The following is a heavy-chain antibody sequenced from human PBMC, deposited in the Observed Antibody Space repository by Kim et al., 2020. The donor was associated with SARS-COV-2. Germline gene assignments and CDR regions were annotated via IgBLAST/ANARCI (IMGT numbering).Heavy chain of an antibody. V-gene: IGHV3-7*01. CDR2: IKQDGSEK. D-gene: IGHD2-15*01. CDR3: VRVGYCNVASCFWRAFDY. J-gene: IGHJ4*02. CDR1: EFTFSDYW. Sequence: GGSLRLSCAASEFTFSDYWMSWVRQAPGKGLEWVANIKQDGSEKYYLDSVKGRFTISKDNAKNALYLHMTSLRPEDTAVYYCVRVGYCNVASCFWRAFDYWGQGALVTVSS.